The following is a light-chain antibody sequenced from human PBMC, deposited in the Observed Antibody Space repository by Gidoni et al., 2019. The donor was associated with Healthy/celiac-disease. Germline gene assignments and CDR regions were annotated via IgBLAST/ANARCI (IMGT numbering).Light chain of an antibody. CDR2: QDS. CDR1: KLGDKY. CDR3: QAWDSSIVV. Sequence: SYELTQPPSVSVSPGQTASITCSGDKLGDKYACWYQQKPGQSPVLVIYQDSKPPSGIPERFSGSNSGNTATLTISGTQAMDEADYYCQAWDSSIVVFGGGTKLTVL. J-gene: IGLJ2*01. V-gene: IGLV3-1*01.